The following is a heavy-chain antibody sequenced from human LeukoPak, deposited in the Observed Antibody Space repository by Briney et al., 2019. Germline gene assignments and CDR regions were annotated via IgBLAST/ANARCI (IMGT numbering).Heavy chain of an antibody. J-gene: IGHJ6*02. CDR3: ARRAGPPGPAASSEGYYYYGMDV. CDR1: GYTFTSYG. V-gene: IGHV1-18*01. D-gene: IGHD2-2*01. Sequence: GASVKVSCKASGYTFTSYGISWVRQAPGQGLEWMGWISAYNGNTNYAQKLQGRVTMTTDTSTSTAYMELRSLRSDDTAVYYCARRAGPPGPAASSEGYYYYGMDVWGQGTTVTVSS. CDR2: ISAYNGNT.